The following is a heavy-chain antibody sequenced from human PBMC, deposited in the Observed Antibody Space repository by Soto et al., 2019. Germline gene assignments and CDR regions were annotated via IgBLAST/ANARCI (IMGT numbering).Heavy chain of an antibody. Sequence: SETLSLTCTVSGGSFKSGSYSWSWIRQPPGKGLEWIGSVYHTGRNSYNPSLKSRVSISMDTSKNQFSLNLDSVTAADPAVYFCARDFAYPDSWGQGTMVTVSS. D-gene: IGHD3-3*01. V-gene: IGHV4-61*01. CDR3: ARDFAYPDS. J-gene: IGHJ4*02. CDR1: GGSFKSGSYS. CDR2: VYHTGRN.